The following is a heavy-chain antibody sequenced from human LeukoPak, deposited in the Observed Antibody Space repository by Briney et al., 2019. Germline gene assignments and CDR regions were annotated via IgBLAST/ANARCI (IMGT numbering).Heavy chain of an antibody. J-gene: IGHJ6*02. CDR1: GFTFSSYA. CDR3: ARDQPPDTAMEYYYYYGLDV. Sequence: PGGSLRLSCAASGFTFSSYAMHWVRQAPGKGLEWVAVISYDGSNKYYADSVKGRFTISRDNSKNTLYLQMNSLRAEDTAVYYCARDQPPDTAMEYYYYYGLDVWGQGTTVTVSS. V-gene: IGHV3-30-3*01. CDR2: ISYDGSNK. D-gene: IGHD5-18*01.